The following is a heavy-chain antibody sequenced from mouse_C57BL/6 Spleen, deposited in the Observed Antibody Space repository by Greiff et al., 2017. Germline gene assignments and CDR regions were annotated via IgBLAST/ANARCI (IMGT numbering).Heavy chain of an antibody. CDR3: ARSDDGYPAY. D-gene: IGHD2-3*01. CDR1: GYTFTSYW. V-gene: IGHV1-69*01. CDR2: IDPSDSYT. J-gene: IGHJ3*01. Sequence: VQLQQPGAELVMPGASVKLSCKASGYTFTSYWMHWVKQRPGQGLEWIGEIDPSDSYTNYNQKFKGKSTLTVDKSSSTAYMQLSSLTSEDSAVYYCARSDDGYPAYWGQGTLVTVSA.